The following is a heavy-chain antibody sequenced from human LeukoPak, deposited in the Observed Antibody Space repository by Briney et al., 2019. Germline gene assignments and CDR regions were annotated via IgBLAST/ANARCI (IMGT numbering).Heavy chain of an antibody. CDR3: ARDGVITFGGVIGGNDY. Sequence: GGSLRLSCAASGFTFSSYWMSWVRQAPGKGLEWVANIKQDGSEKYYVDSVKGRFTISRDNAKNSLYLQMNSLRAEDTAVYYCARDGVITFGGVIGGNDYWGQGTLVTVSS. D-gene: IGHD3-16*02. CDR2: IKQDGSEK. CDR1: GFTFSSYW. J-gene: IGHJ4*02. V-gene: IGHV3-7*01.